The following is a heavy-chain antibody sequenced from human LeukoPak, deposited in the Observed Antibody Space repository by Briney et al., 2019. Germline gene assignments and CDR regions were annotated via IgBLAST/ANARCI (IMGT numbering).Heavy chain of an antibody. CDR2: ISGSGGST. V-gene: IGHV3-23*01. D-gene: IGHD3-9*01. J-gene: IGHJ4*02. CDR3: AKDETYYDILTGWFPY. Sequence: GGSLRLSCAASGFTFSSYAMGWVRQAPGKGLEWVSAISGSGGSTYYADSVKGRFTISRDNSKNTLYLQMNSLRAEDTAVYYCAKDETYYDILTGWFPYWGQGTLVTVSS. CDR1: GFTFSSYA.